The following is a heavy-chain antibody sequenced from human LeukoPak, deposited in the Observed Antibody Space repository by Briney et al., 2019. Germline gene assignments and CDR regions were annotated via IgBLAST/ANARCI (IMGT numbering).Heavy chain of an antibody. CDR2: IYHSGST. J-gene: IGHJ4*02. CDR1: GGSISSGGYS. V-gene: IGHV4-30-2*01. CDR3: ARGYGSGLVDY. Sequence: SETPSLTCAVSGGSISSGGYSWSWIRQPPGKGLEWIGYIYHSGSTYYNPSLKSRVTISVDRSKNQFSLKLSSVTAADTAVYYCARGYGSGLVDYWGQGTLVTVSS. D-gene: IGHD3-10*01.